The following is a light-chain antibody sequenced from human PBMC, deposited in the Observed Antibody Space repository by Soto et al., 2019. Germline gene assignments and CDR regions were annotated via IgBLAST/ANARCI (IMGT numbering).Light chain of an antibody. CDR2: EVN. J-gene: IGLJ1*01. Sequence: QSALTQPPSASGSPGQSVTISCTGTSSDVGGYKYVSWYQQHPGKAPKLMIFEVNKRPSGVPDRFSGSKSGNTASLTVSGIHAEYEAYYNCSSYAGITNLGVFGTGTKLTVL. CDR3: SSYAGITNLGV. V-gene: IGLV2-8*01. CDR1: SSDVGGYKY.